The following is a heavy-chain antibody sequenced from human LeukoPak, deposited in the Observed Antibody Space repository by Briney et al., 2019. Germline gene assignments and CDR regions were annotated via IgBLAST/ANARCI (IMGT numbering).Heavy chain of an antibody. Sequence: SETLSLTCAVYGGSFSGYYWSWIRQPPGKGLEWIGEINHSGSTNYNPSLKSRVTISVDTSKNQFSLKLSSVTAADTAVYYCARGLGRLFPNWGRGTLVTVSS. CDR1: GGSFSGYY. D-gene: IGHD3-22*01. CDR3: ARGLGRLFPN. V-gene: IGHV4-34*01. J-gene: IGHJ4*02. CDR2: INHSGST.